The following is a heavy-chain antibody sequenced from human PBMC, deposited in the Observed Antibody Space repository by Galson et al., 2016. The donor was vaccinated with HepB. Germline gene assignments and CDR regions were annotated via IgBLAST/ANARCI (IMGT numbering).Heavy chain of an antibody. CDR3: ARENCRGGNCSLDY. J-gene: IGHJ4*02. V-gene: IGHV4-31*03. D-gene: IGHD2-21*01. CDR2: IYYTGST. Sequence: TLSLTCTVSGGSISSGGYYWSWIRQHPGKGLEWIGYIYYTGSTYYNPSLKSRVSISVDMSNNHFSLRLSSVTAADTAVYYCARENCRGGNCSLDYWGQGTLVTVSS. CDR1: GGSISSGGYY.